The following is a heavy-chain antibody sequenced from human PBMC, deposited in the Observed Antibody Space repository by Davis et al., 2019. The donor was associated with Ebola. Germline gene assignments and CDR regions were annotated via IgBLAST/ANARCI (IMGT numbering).Heavy chain of an antibody. Sequence: EESPKTPCYGSGYNFRDYWIVRVRQMPGKGLEWTGNISPVDSDARYSPSFQGQVTLSADKSFATAYLQWRSLKASDTAMYYCARQGGGSGRLTSFDYWGRGTLVTVSS. CDR3: ARQGGGSGRLTSFDY. CDR2: ISPVDSDA. D-gene: IGHD1-26*01. CDR1: GYNFRDYW. V-gene: IGHV5-51*01. J-gene: IGHJ4*02.